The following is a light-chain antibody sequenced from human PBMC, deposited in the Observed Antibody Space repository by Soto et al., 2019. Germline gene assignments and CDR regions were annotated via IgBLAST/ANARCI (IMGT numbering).Light chain of an antibody. J-gene: IGKJ4*01. CDR1: QSVSSY. CDR2: YAS. CDR3: QQRSKWRLT. V-gene: IGKV3-11*01. Sequence: EIVLTQSPATLSLSPGERATLSCRASQSVSSYLAWYQQKPGQAPRLLIYYASNRATGIPARFSGSGSGTDFTLTISRLEPEDFEVYYCQQRSKWRLTFGGGTKVEIK.